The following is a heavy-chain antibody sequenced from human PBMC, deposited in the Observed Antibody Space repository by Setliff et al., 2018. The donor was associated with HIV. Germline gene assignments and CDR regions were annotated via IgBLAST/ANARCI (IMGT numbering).Heavy chain of an antibody. D-gene: IGHD3-22*01. CDR3: AREIFPQGIVVVFDAFDI. Sequence: ASVKVSCKSSGYAFGSYGIAWVRQAPGQGLEWMGWISAYSGNPNYAQKLQGRVTMTRDTSISTAYMELSRLRSDDTAVYYCAREIFPQGIVVVFDAFDIWGQGTMVTVSS. J-gene: IGHJ3*02. V-gene: IGHV1-18*01. CDR2: ISAYSGNP. CDR1: GYAFGSYG.